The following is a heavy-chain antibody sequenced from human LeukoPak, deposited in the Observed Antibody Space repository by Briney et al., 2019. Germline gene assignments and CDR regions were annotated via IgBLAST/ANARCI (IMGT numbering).Heavy chain of an antibody. Sequence: PGGSLRLSCAASGFTFSSYGMHWVRQAPGKGLEWVSFIYSDNTHYSDSVKGRFTISRDSSKNTLYLQMNSLRAEDTAVYYCARRAGAYSHPYDYWGQGTLVTVSS. D-gene: IGHD4/OR15-4a*01. CDR3: ARRAGAYSHPYDY. CDR1: GFTFSSYG. J-gene: IGHJ4*02. V-gene: IGHV3-53*01. CDR2: IYSDNT.